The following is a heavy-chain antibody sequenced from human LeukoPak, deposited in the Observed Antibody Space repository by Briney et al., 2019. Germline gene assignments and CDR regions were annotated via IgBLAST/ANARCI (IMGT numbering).Heavy chain of an antibody. Sequence: RGSLRLSCAASGFTFSSYAMSWVRQAPGKGLEWVSAISGSGGSAYYADSVKGRFTISRDNSKNTLSLQMTSLRAEDTAVYYCAKAAAGSYDILTGYYTRISDYWGQATLVTVSS. V-gene: IGHV3-23*01. D-gene: IGHD3-9*01. J-gene: IGHJ4*02. CDR3: AKAAAGSYDILTGYYTRISDY. CDR1: GFTFSSYA. CDR2: ISGSGGSA.